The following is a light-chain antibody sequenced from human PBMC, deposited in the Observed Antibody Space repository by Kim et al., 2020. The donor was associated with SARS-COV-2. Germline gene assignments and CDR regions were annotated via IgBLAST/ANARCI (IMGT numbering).Light chain of an antibody. CDR2: KDG. J-gene: IGLJ2*01. V-gene: IGLV3-25*03. CDR1: ALPKQY. Sequence: SYELTQPPSMSVSPGQTARITCSGDALPKQYAHWYQQKPGQAPVVVIYKDGERPSGIPERFSGSSSGTTVTLTISGVQAEDEADYYCQSSDSSGNYEVFGGGTQLTVL. CDR3: QSSDSSGNYEV.